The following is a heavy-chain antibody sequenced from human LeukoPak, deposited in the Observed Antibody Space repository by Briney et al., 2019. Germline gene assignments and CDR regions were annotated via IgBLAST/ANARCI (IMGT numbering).Heavy chain of an antibody. CDR3: ARELPPVAQYHFDY. Sequence: PGGSLRLSCAASGFTFSSYAMHWVRQAPGKGLEWVAVISYDGSNKYYADSVKGRFTISRDNSKSTLYLQMNSLSAEDTAVYYCARELPPVAQYHFDYWGQGTLVTVSS. CDR2: ISYDGSNK. CDR1: GFTFSSYA. D-gene: IGHD1-26*01. J-gene: IGHJ4*02. V-gene: IGHV3-30-3*01.